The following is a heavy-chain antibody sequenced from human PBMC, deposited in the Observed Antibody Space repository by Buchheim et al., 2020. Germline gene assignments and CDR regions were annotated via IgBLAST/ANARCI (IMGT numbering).Heavy chain of an antibody. CDR2: INHSGST. Sequence: QVQLQQWGAGLLKPSETLSLTCAVSGGSFSGYYWSWIRQPPGKGLEWIGEINHSGSTNYNPSLKSRVTISVDTSKNQFSLKLSSVTAADTAVYYCARFKQQLVLYGMDVWGQGTT. CDR1: GGSFSGYY. J-gene: IGHJ6*02. CDR3: ARFKQQLVLYGMDV. D-gene: IGHD6-13*01. V-gene: IGHV4-34*01.